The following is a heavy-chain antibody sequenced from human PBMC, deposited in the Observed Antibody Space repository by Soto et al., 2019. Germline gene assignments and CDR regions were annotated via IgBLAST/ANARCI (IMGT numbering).Heavy chain of an antibody. J-gene: IGHJ6*02. CDR1: GFTFSSYA. CDR3: AKDPKIGGYLLSGMDV. Sequence: EVQLLESGGGLVQPGGSLRLSCAASGFTFSSYAMSWVRQAPGKGLEWVSAISGSGGSTYYADSVKGRFTISRDNSKNTLYLQMNSLRAEDTAVYYCAKDPKIGGYLLSGMDVWGQGTTVTVSS. D-gene: IGHD3-22*01. V-gene: IGHV3-23*01. CDR2: ISGSGGST.